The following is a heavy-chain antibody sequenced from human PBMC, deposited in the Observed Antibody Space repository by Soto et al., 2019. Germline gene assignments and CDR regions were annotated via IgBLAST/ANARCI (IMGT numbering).Heavy chain of an antibody. J-gene: IGHJ5*02. V-gene: IGHV3-23*01. CDR2: ISGSGRNT. D-gene: IGHD2-15*01. CDR3: VKDPNCSGGTCYFDP. CDR1: GGTFVGYG. Sequence: PGGPLRLRWGAAGGTFVGYGMSWVRQAPGEGLEWVSAISGSGRNTYFADSVKGRFTISRDNSKSTMFLQMNSLRAEDTAVYYCVKDPNCSGGTCYFDPRGQGTLVTVPS.